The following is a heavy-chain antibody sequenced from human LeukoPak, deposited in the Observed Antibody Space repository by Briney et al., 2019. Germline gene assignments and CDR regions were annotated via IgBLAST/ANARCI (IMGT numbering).Heavy chain of an antibody. CDR1: GFTFSSYE. Sequence: GGTLRLSCAASGFTFSSYEMNWVRQAPGKGLEWVSYISSSGSTIYYADSVKGRFTISRDNAKNSLYLQMNSLRAEDTAVYYCAELGITIIGGVWGKGTTVTISS. J-gene: IGHJ6*04. D-gene: IGHD3-10*02. CDR3: AELGITIIGGV. CDR2: ISSSGSTI. V-gene: IGHV3-48*03.